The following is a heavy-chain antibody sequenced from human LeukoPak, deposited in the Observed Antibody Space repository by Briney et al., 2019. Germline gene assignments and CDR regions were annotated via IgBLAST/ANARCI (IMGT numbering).Heavy chain of an antibody. CDR2: IYYSGST. Sequence: SETLSLTCTVSGGSISSSSYYWGWIRQPPGKGLEWIGSIYYSGSTNYNPSLKSRVTISVDTSKNQFSLKLSSVTAADTAVYYCATHGGRPKAFDIWGQGTMVTVSS. CDR3: ATHGGRPKAFDI. CDR1: GGSISSSSYY. V-gene: IGHV4-39*07. D-gene: IGHD3-16*01. J-gene: IGHJ3*02.